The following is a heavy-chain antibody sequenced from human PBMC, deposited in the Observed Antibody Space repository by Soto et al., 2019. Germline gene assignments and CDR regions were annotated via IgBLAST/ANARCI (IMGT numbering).Heavy chain of an antibody. CDR2: ISSNGVGT. D-gene: IGHD6-6*01. J-gene: IGHJ6*03. V-gene: IGHV3-64*01. CDR1: GFTLSGYA. CDR3: ARRARPDFYYMDV. Sequence: EVQLAESGGGLAQPGGSLRLSCAASGFTLSGYAMVWVGRAPGKGREYVSGISSNGVGTYYANSVQGRFTISRDNSKNTVYLQMGSLRPEDMAVYYCARRARPDFYYMDVWGKGTTVTVSS.